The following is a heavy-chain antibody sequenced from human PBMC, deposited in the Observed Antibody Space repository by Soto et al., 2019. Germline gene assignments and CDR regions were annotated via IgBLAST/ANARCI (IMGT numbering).Heavy chain of an antibody. CDR1: GYTFTSYY. J-gene: IGHJ6*03. Sequence: QVQLVQSGAEVKKPRASVKVSCKASGYTFTSYYMHWVRQAPGQGLEWMGIINPSGGSTTYAQKFQGIVTMTRDTSTSTVYMELSSLRSEYTAVYYCARADDDIWGSYRFMDVWGKGTTVTVSS. CDR2: INPSGGST. V-gene: IGHV1-46*03. CDR3: ARADDDIWGSYRFMDV. D-gene: IGHD3-16*02.